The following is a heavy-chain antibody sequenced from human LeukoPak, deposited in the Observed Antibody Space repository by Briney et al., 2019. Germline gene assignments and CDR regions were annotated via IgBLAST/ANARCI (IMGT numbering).Heavy chain of an antibody. V-gene: IGHV4-34*01. D-gene: IGHD3-22*01. CDR1: GGSFSGYY. CDR3: ARVPYYYDSSGYSVYYYYGMDV. Sequence: PSETLSLTCAVYGGSFSGYYWSWIRQPPGKGLEWIGEINHSGSTNYNPSLKSRVTISVDTSKNQFSLQLNSVTPEDTAVYYCARVPYYYDSSGYSVYYYYGMDVWGQGTTVTVSS. J-gene: IGHJ6*02. CDR2: INHSGST.